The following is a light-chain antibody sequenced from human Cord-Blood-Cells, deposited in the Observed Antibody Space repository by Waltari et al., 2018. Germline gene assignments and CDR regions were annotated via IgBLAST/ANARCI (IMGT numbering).Light chain of an antibody. V-gene: IGKV2-29*02. Sequence: DTVMTQYPLSLSVTPGQPASISCKFSQSLLHSDGKTYLYWYLQKTGQSPQPLIYEVSSRFSGVPDRFSGSGSVTDFALKISRVEDEYVGVYYCMQGIHLLFTFGQGTKLEIK. CDR3: MQGIHLLFT. J-gene: IGKJ2*01. CDR2: EVS. CDR1: QSLLHSDGKTY.